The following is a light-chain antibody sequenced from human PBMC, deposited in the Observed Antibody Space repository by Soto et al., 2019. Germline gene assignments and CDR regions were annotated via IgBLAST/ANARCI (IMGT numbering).Light chain of an antibody. CDR1: IYKIENNP. Sequence: SVLTQPPSASGTPGQRVTIACSGSIYKIENNPENWYQQLTGTAPKLLIYNNNQRPSGVSDRFSGSKSGTSASLAISGLRSEDESDYYCSAWDNSLNGRYFVGTGTKVTVL. CDR3: SAWDNSLNGRYF. J-gene: IGLJ1*01. CDR2: NNN. V-gene: IGLV1-44*01.